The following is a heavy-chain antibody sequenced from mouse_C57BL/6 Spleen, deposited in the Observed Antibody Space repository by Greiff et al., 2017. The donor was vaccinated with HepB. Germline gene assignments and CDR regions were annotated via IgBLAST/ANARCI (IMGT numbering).Heavy chain of an antibody. D-gene: IGHD3-2*02. Sequence: QVQLKQPGAELVKPGASVKVSCKASGYTFTSYWMHWVKQRPGQGLEWIGRIHPSDSDTNYNQKFKGKATLTVDKSSSTAYMQLSSLTSEDSAVYYCALDSSGFSFDVWGTGTTVTVSS. J-gene: IGHJ1*03. CDR1: GYTFTSYW. CDR2: IHPSDSDT. CDR3: ALDSSGFSFDV. V-gene: IGHV1-74*01.